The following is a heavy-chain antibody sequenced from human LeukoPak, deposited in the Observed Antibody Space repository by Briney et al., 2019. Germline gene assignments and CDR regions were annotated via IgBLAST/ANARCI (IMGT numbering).Heavy chain of an antibody. D-gene: IGHD3-22*01. J-gene: IGHJ4*02. CDR2: ISSSSSYI. CDR3: ARDRLVRGIVVGYDY. CDR1: GSTFSSYS. V-gene: IGHV3-21*05. Sequence: GGSLRLSCAASGSTFSSYSMNWVRQAPGKGLEWVSYISSSSSYIYYADSVKGRFTISRDNAKNSLYLQMNSLRAEDTAVYYCARDRLVRGIVVGYDYWGQGTLVTVSS.